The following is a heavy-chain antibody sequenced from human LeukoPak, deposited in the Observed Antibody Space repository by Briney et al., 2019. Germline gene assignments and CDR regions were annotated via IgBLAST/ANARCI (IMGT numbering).Heavy chain of an antibody. J-gene: IGHJ4*02. CDR3: AKGPVFGVVIMRNYFDY. D-gene: IGHD3-3*01. V-gene: IGHV3-30-3*01. CDR2: ISYDGSNK. CDR1: GFTFSSYA. Sequence: GGSLRLSCAASGFTFSSYAMHWVRQAPGKGLEWVAVISYDGSNKYYADSVKGRFTISRDNSKNTLYLQMNSLRAEDTAVYYCAKGPVFGVVIMRNYFDYWGQGTLVTVSS.